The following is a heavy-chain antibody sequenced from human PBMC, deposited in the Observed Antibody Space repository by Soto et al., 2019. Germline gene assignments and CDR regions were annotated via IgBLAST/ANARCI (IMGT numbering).Heavy chain of an antibody. CDR2: IIPIFGTA. Sequence: SVKVSCKASGGTFSSYAISWVRQATGKGLEWMGGIIPIFGTANYAQKFQGRVTITADESTSTAYMELSSLRSDDTAVYYCARRAAAGTAHWFDPWGQGTLVTVSS. CDR3: ARRAAAGTAHWFDP. J-gene: IGHJ5*02. V-gene: IGHV1-69*13. D-gene: IGHD6-19*01. CDR1: GGTFSSYA.